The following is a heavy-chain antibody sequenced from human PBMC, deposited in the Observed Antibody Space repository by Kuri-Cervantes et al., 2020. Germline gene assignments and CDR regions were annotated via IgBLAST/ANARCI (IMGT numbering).Heavy chain of an antibody. D-gene: IGHD4-17*01. Sequence: GGSLRLSCAASGFTFSSYWMSWVRQAPGKGLEWVANIKQDGSEKYYVDSVKGRLTISRDNAKNSLYLQMKSLRAEDTAVYYCARDLDDYGTTYWYFDLWGRGTLVTVSS. V-gene: IGHV3-7*01. J-gene: IGHJ2*01. CDR3: ARDLDDYGTTYWYFDL. CDR1: GFTFSSYW. CDR2: IKQDGSEK.